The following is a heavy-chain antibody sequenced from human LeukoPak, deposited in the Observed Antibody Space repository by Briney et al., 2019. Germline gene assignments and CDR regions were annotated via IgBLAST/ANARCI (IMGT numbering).Heavy chain of an antibody. J-gene: IGHJ4*02. D-gene: IGHD4-23*01. CDR2: INPNSGGT. Sequence: ASVKVSCKASGYTFTDYYIHWMRQAPGQGLEWMGWINPNSGGTNYAQSFQGRVTMTRDTSISTAYLELTGLKYDDTAVYYCARDVGGNADFDYWGQGTLVTVSS. CDR3: ARDVGGNADFDY. V-gene: IGHV1-2*02. CDR1: GYTFTDYY.